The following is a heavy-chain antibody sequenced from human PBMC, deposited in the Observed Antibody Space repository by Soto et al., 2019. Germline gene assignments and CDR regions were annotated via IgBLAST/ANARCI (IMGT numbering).Heavy chain of an antibody. V-gene: IGHV3-15*01. CDR1: GFTFSNAW. J-gene: IGHJ6*01. Sequence: GGSLRLSCVASGFTFSNAWMSWVRQAPGKGLEWVGRIKSKTDGGTTDYAAPVKGRFTISRDDSKNTLYLQMNSLKTEDTAVYYCNTTYGSGSYSLYYGMDVWGQGTTVTV. D-gene: IGHD3-10*01. CDR2: IKSKTDGGTT. CDR3: NTTYGSGSYSLYYGMDV.